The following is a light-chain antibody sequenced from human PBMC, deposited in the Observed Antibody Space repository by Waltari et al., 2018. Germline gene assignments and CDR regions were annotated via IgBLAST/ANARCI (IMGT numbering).Light chain of an antibody. CDR3: QHYVRLPAT. Sequence: LSGRASQSVRRTLAWDQQQPGQGPRLLIYGASTRATGIPDRFSGVGSGTDVSLTISRLEPEDFAVYYCQHYVRLPATFGQGTKVEIK. J-gene: IGKJ1*01. CDR2: GAS. V-gene: IGKV3-20*01. CDR1: QSVRRT.